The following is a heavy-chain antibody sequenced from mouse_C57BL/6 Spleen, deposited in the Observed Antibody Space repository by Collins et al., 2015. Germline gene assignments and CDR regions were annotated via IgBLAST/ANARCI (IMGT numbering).Heavy chain of an antibody. D-gene: IGHD2-1*01. CDR3: AKGDYGNYFDY. J-gene: IGHJ2*01. V-gene: IGHV5-16*01. Sequence: EKGLEWVANINYDGSKTYYLDSLKSRFIISRDNGKNILSLQMNSLRSEDTATYYCAKGDYGNYFDYWGQGTTLTVSS. CDR2: INYDGSKT.